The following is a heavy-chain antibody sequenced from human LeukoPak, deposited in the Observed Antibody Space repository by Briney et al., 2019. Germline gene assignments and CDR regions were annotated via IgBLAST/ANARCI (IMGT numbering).Heavy chain of an antibody. J-gene: IGHJ4*02. CDR1: GFTFSTYS. Sequence: GGSLRLSCAASGFTFSTYSMNWVRQAPGKGLEWVSDIDSGSNNIHYADSVKGRFTISRDNSKNTLYLQMNSLRAEDTAVYYCAKDGDLGGNCNDYFDYWGQGTLVTVSS. CDR2: IDSGSNNI. CDR3: AKDGDLGGNCNDYFDY. V-gene: IGHV3-48*01. D-gene: IGHD1-1*01.